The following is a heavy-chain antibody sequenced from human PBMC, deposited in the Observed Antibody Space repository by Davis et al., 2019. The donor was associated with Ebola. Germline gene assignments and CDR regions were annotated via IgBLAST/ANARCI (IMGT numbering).Heavy chain of an antibody. CDR2: IDPSDSYT. CDR3: TRHFVGKLFGMDV. D-gene: IGHD2/OR15-2a*01. V-gene: IGHV5-10-1*01. Sequence: KVSCKGSGYSFTSYWISWVRQMPGKGLAWMGRIDPSDSYTDYSPSFQGHVSLSADKSINTAYLHWNSLKASDTAMYFCTRHFVGKLFGMDVWGQGTMVIVAS. CDR1: GYSFTSYW. J-gene: IGHJ6*02.